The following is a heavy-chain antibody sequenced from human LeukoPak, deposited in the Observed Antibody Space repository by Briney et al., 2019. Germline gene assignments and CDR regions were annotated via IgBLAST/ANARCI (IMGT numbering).Heavy chain of an antibody. Sequence: GGSLRLSCAASGFTFSSYAMSWVRQAPGKGREWVSGINWNGGSTGYADSVKGRFTISRDNAKNSLYLQMNSLRAEDTALYHCARDYLIAGATERWFDPWGQGTLVTVSS. D-gene: IGHD1-26*01. CDR2: INWNGGST. CDR1: GFTFSSYA. V-gene: IGHV3-20*01. CDR3: ARDYLIAGATERWFDP. J-gene: IGHJ5*02.